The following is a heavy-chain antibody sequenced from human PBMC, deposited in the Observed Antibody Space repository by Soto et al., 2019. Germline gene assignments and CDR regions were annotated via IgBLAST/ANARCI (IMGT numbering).Heavy chain of an antibody. CDR1: GFTFSSYW. Sequence: TGGSLRLSCAASGFTFSSYWMSWVRQAPGKGLEWVANIKQDGSEKYYVDSVKGRFTISRDNAKNSLYLQMNSLRAEDTAVYYCAREVRIVAAPYYYYYGMDVWGQGTTVTVSS. D-gene: IGHD2-15*01. CDR2: IKQDGSEK. CDR3: AREVRIVAAPYYYYYGMDV. V-gene: IGHV3-7*01. J-gene: IGHJ6*02.